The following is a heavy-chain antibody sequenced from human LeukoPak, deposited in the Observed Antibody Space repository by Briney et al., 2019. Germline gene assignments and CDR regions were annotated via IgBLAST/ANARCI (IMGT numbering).Heavy chain of an antibody. D-gene: IGHD3-3*01. CDR2: IYTSGST. CDR3: ARTIFGVFDY. Sequence: SETLSLTCAVSGYSISSGYYWGWIRQPPGKGLEWIGRIYTSGSTNYNPSLKSRVTISVDTSKNQFSLKLSSVTAADTAVYYCARTIFGVFDYWGQGTLVTVSS. J-gene: IGHJ4*02. CDR1: GYSISSGYY. V-gene: IGHV4-38-2*01.